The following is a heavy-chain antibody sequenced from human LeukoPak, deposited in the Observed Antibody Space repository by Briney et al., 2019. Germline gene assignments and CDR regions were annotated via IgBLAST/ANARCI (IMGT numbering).Heavy chain of an antibody. CDR2: INPNSGGT. V-gene: IGHV1-2*02. Sequence: ASVKVSCKCCGCTFLEYYMHELGQAPGQGLEWMGWINPNSGGTNYAQKFQGRVTMTRDTSISTAYMDLSRLRSDDTAVYYCASEAAVGTFDYWGKGTLVTVSS. CDR3: ASEAAVGTFDY. J-gene: IGHJ4*02. CDR1: GCTFLEYY. D-gene: IGHD6-13*01.